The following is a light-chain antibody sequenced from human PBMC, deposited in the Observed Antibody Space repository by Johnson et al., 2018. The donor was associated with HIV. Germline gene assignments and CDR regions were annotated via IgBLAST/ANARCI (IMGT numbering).Light chain of an antibody. Sequence: QSVLTQPPSVSAAPGQKVTISCSGSSSNIGNNYVSWYQQLPGTAPKLLIYESTNRPSGIPDRFSGSKSGTSATLGISGLQNGDEADYYCGTWDSRLNVYLFVPGTKFTVL. V-gene: IGLV1-51*02. CDR2: EST. CDR3: GTWDSRLNVYL. CDR1: SSNIGNNY. J-gene: IGLJ1*01.